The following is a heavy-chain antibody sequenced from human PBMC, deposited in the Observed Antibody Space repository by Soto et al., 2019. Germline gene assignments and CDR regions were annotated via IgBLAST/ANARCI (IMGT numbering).Heavy chain of an antibody. J-gene: IGHJ3*02. CDR2: IYYSGST. CDR3: ARTPLNYYDSSGYYPPHDAFDI. CDR1: GGSISSYY. V-gene: IGHV4-59*01. D-gene: IGHD3-22*01. Sequence: SETLSLTCTVSGGSISSYYWSWIRQPPGKGLEWIGYIYYSGSTNYNPSLKSRVTISVDTSKNQFSLKLSSVTAADTAVYYCARTPLNYYDSSGYYPPHDAFDIWGQGTMVTVS.